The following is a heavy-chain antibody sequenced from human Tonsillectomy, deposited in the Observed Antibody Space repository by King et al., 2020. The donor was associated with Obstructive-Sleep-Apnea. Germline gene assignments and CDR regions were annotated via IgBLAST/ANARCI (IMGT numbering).Heavy chain of an antibody. Sequence: QLQESGPGLVKPSETLSLTCAVSGYSISSGFYWGWIRQPPGKGLEWIGSIHHSGSTYYNPSLRSRVTISVDTSKNQFSLKLRSLTATDTAVYHCARDPNSGGGSCYFDYWGQGTLVAVSS. CDR3: ARDPNSGGGSCYFDY. J-gene: IGHJ4*02. CDR1: GYSISSGFY. V-gene: IGHV4-38-2*02. D-gene: IGHD2-15*01. CDR2: IHHSGST.